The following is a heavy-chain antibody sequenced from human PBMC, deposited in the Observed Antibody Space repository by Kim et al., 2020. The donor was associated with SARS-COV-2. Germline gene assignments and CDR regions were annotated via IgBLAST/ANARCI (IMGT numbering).Heavy chain of an antibody. CDR1: GFTFSSYS. CDR3: ARDYVVTATIPPYLYAFDI. CDR2: ISSSSSYI. V-gene: IGHV3-21*01. Sequence: GGSLRLSCAASGFTFSSYSMNWVRQAPGKGLEWVSSISSSSSYIYYADSVKGRFTISRDNAKNSLYLQMNSLRAEDTAVYYCARDYVVTATIPPYLYAFDIWGQGTMVTVSS. D-gene: IGHD2-21*02. J-gene: IGHJ3*02.